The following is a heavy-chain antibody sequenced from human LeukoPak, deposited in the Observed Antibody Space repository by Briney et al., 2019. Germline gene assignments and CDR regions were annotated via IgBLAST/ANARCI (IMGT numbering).Heavy chain of an antibody. Sequence: NPSETLSLTCTVSGGSISSYYWSWIRQPPGKGLEWIGYIYYSGSTNYNPSLKSRVTISVDTSKNQFSLKLSSVTAADTAVYYCARQQLVRRVFDYWGQGTLVTVSS. D-gene: IGHD6-13*01. J-gene: IGHJ4*02. CDR1: GGSISSYY. V-gene: IGHV4-59*08. CDR2: IYYSGST. CDR3: ARQQLVRRVFDY.